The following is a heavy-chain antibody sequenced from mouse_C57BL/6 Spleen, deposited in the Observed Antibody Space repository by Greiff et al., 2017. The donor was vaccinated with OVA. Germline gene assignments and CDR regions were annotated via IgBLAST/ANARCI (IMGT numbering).Heavy chain of an antibody. D-gene: IGHD1-1*01. CDR3: AKNYGSSLYWYFDV. CDR1: GFSLTSYG. Sequence: QVQLQQSGPGLVQPSQSLSITCTVSGFSLTSYGVHWVRQPPGKGLEWLGVIWSGGSTDYNAAFISRLSISKDNSKSQVFFKMNSLQADDTAIYYCAKNYGSSLYWYFDVWGTGTTVTVSS. J-gene: IGHJ1*03. V-gene: IGHV2-4*01. CDR2: IWSGGST.